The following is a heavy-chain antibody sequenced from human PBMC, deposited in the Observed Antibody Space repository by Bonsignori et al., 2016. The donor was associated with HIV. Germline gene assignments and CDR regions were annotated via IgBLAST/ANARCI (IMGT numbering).Heavy chain of an antibody. V-gene: IGHV1-46*01. J-gene: IGHJ6*03. CDR2: INPSGGST. Sequence: WVRQAPGQGLEWMGIINPSGGSTSYAQKFQGRVTMTRDTSTNTVYMELSSLRSEDTAVYYCAREVVGGSYNLYYMDVWGKGTTVTVSS. CDR3: AREVVGGSYNLYYMDV. D-gene: IGHD1-26*01.